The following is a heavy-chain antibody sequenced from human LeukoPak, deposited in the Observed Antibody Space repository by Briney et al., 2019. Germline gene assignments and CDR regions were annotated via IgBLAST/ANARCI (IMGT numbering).Heavy chain of an antibody. J-gene: IGHJ2*01. V-gene: IGHV3-33*08. CDR3: AREAAWGNWYFDL. D-gene: IGHD3-16*01. CDR2: IGDTGRAK. CDR1: GFTFSSYS. Sequence: PGGSLKLSCAASGFTFSSYSMNWVRQAPGKGLEWVAVIGDTGRAKYYADSVEGRFTASRDNSNKTLYLEMNSLRYDDTALYYCAREAAWGNWYFDLWGRGTLVTVSS.